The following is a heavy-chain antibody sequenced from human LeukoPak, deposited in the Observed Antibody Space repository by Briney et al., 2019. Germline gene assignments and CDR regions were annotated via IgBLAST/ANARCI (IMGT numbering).Heavy chain of an antibody. CDR1: GYNFTSYW. V-gene: IGHV5-51*01. CDR3: ARLTTTVTTTEFRCAFDI. J-gene: IGHJ3*02. CDR2: IYPGDSDT. D-gene: IGHD4-17*01. Sequence: GESLKISCKGSGYNFTSYWIGWVRQMPGKGLEWMGIIYPGDSDTRYSPSFQGQVTISADKSISTAYLQWSSLKASDTAMYYCARLTTTVTTTEFRCAFDIWGQGTMVTVSS.